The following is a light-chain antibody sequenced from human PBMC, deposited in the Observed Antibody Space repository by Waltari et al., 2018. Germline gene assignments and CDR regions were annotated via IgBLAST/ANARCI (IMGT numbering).Light chain of an antibody. CDR1: SSDVGAYAY. Sequence: QSALTQPASVSGSPGQSITISCTGTSSDVGAYAYVSWYQQHPGKAPKLIIYDVSDRPSGVSDRFSGSKSVNTASLTISGLQAEDEGYYYCSSYSSSSTLAVVFGGGTKLTVL. CDR2: DVS. J-gene: IGLJ3*02. CDR3: SSYSSSSTLAVV. V-gene: IGLV2-14*03.